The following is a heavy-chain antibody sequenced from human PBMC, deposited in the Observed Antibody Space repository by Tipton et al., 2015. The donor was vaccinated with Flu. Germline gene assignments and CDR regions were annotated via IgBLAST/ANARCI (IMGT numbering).Heavy chain of an antibody. CDR3: AKVKFGWVES. D-gene: IGHD3-16*01. V-gene: IGHV4-39*07. CDR1: DGSISSSSYY. Sequence: LRLSCSVSDGSISSSSYYWGWIRQPPGRGLEWVGSIYYTGYPYDNPSLKSRLAMSIDTSNSQFSLRLSSVTAADTAVYYCAKVKFGWVESWAQGTLVTVSS. CDR2: IYYTGYP. J-gene: IGHJ5*01.